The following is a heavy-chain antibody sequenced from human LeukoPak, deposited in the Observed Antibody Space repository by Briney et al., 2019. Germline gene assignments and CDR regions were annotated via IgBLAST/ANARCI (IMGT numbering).Heavy chain of an antibody. D-gene: IGHD5-24*01. CDR2: INPSDGST. Sequence: ASVKVSCTASGHIFISYYIHWVRQAPGQGLEWMGVINPSDGSTNYAQRFQGRVTMTRDTSATTVYLDLSGLTFEDTAVYYCASDVAREFDHWGQGTLVTVSS. CDR3: ASDVAREFDH. V-gene: IGHV1-46*01. J-gene: IGHJ4*02. CDR1: GHIFISYY.